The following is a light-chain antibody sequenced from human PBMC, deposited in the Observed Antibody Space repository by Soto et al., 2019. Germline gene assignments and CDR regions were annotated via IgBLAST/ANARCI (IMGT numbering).Light chain of an antibody. CDR1: QDVSRY. CDR3: QQLQRTPFT. CDR2: GAS. Sequence: QLTQSPSSLSASVGDRVTITCRASQDVSRYLAWYQQKAGKAPKLLIYGASTLQSGVPSRFSGFGSGTEFTLTISSLQTEDFATYHCQQLQRTPFTFVPGTTVDV. J-gene: IGKJ3*01. V-gene: IGKV1-9*01.